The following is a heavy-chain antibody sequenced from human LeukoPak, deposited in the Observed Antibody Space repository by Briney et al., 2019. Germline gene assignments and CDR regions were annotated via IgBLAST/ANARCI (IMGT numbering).Heavy chain of an antibody. CDR2: ISSSSNTI. CDR1: GFTFSSYN. CDR3: ARGGGGSYWTAFDI. V-gene: IGHV3-48*01. J-gene: IGHJ3*02. Sequence: GGSLRLSCAASGFTFSSYNMNGVRKAPGKGLEWVSYISSSSNTIYYTDSVKGRFTIYRDNAKNSLYLQMHSLRAENTAVYYWARGGGGSYWTAFDIWGQGTMVTVSS. D-gene: IGHD1-26*01.